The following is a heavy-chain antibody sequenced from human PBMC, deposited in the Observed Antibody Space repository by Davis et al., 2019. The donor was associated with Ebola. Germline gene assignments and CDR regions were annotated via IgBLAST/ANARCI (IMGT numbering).Heavy chain of an antibody. CDR2: MNPNSGNT. V-gene: IGHV1-8*02. CDR3: ARKTTVTTLRISYYYYGMDV. Sequence: ASVKVSCKASGYTFTGYYMHWVRQATGQGLEWMGWMNPNSGNTGYAQKFQGRVTMTRNTSISTAYMELSSLRSEDTAVYYCARKTTVTTLRISYYYYGMDVWGQGTTVTVSS. CDR1: GYTFTGYY. J-gene: IGHJ6*02. D-gene: IGHD4-17*01.